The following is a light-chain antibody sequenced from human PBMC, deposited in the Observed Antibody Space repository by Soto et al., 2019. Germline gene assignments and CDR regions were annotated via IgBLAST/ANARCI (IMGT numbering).Light chain of an antibody. CDR1: QSISSY. CDR2: AAS. J-gene: IGKJ1*01. Sequence: DIQMTHSPSSLSASVGDRVTITCRASQSISSYLNWYQQKPGKAPKLLIYAASSLQSGVPVRFSGRGSGPDFTLTISSLQPEDLATYHCQQSYSTPWTFGQGTKIAIK. CDR3: QQSYSTPWT. V-gene: IGKV1-39*01.